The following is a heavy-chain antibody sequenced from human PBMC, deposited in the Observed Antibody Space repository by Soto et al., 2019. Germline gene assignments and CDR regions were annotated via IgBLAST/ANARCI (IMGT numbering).Heavy chain of an antibody. Sequence: EVQLLESGGGVVQPGGSVRLSCTACGFTFSSYAMSGLRQAPGKGREWVSAMSGSGGSTYYADSEKGRFTISRDNSKNTLYLQMNSLRAEDTAVYYCAKPWDIVVVPAAGYWGQGTLVTVAS. CDR2: MSGSGGST. V-gene: IGHV3-23*01. D-gene: IGHD2-2*01. CDR3: AKPWDIVVVPAAGY. J-gene: IGHJ4*02. CDR1: GFTFSSYA.